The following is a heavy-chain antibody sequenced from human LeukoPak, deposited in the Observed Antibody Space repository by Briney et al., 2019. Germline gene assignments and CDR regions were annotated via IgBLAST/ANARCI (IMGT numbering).Heavy chain of an antibody. CDR2: ISGGGGST. Sequence: GGSLRLSCAASGFTFSSYAMSWVRQTPEKRLEWVSAISGGGGSTYYADSAKGRITISRDNSKNTLYLQMNSLRAEDTALYYCAKDTPGIAVAGTFDYWGQGTLVTVSS. CDR3: AKDTPGIAVAGTFDY. J-gene: IGHJ4*02. V-gene: IGHV3-23*01. D-gene: IGHD6-19*01. CDR1: GFTFSSYA.